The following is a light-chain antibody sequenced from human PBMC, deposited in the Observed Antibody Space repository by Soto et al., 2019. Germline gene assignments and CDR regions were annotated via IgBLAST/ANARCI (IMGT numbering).Light chain of an antibody. CDR3: HQYGNSPGT. CDR2: GAS. V-gene: IGKV3-20*01. J-gene: IGKJ2*01. CDR1: RSVRSNY. Sequence: EIVLTQSPGTLSLSPGERATLCCRASRSVRSNYLAWYQQKPGQAPSLLIYGASTRATGIPDRFSGSGSGTDFTLTITRLEPEDFAVYYCHQYGNSPGTFGQGTKLEIK.